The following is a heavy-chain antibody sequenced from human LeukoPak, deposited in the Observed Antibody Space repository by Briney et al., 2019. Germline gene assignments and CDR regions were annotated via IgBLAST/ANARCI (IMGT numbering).Heavy chain of an antibody. CDR2: ISYDGSNK. CDR3: ARGSYLDY. D-gene: IGHD3-10*01. V-gene: IGHV3-30*04. CDR1: GFTFSSYA. Sequence: GGSLRLSCAASGFTFSSYAMHWVRQAPGKGLEWEAVISYDGSNKYYADSMKGRFTISRDNSKNTLYLQMNSLRAEDTAVYYCARGSYLDYWGQGTLVTVSS. J-gene: IGHJ4*02.